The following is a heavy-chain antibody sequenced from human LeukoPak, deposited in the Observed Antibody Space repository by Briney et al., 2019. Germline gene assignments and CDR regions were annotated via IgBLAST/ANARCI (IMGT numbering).Heavy chain of an antibody. Sequence: GGSLRLSCAASGFTFSSYGMHWVRQAPGKGLEWVAFIRYDGSNKYYADSVKGRFTISRDNSKNTLYLQMNSLRAEDTAVYYCAKKKGRDGYNWGYYFDYWGQGTLVTVSS. J-gene: IGHJ4*02. CDR3: AKKKGRDGYNWGYYFDY. CDR2: IRYDGSNK. V-gene: IGHV3-30*02. CDR1: GFTFSSYG. D-gene: IGHD5-24*01.